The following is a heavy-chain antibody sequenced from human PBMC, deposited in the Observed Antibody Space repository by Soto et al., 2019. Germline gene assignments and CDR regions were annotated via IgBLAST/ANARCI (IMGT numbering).Heavy chain of an antibody. CDR1: GFTFSSYG. CDR2: ISNDGRDK. CDR3: AKGIRLWSVLDH. D-gene: IGHD5-18*01. J-gene: IGHJ4*02. V-gene: IGHV3-30*18. Sequence: GGSLRLSCAASGFTFSSYGMHWVRQAPGKGLEWVAVISNDGRDKFYADSVKGRFTVSRDDSKNTLNLQMNSLRPEDTAVYYCAKGIRLWSVLDHWCPGTLLTVSS.